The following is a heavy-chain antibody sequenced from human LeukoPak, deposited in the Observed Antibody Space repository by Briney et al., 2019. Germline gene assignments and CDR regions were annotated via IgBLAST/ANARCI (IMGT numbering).Heavy chain of an antibody. V-gene: IGHV3-49*04. Sequence: QTGGSLRLSCTASGFTFGDYGMSWVRQAPGKGLEWVAFIRSKAYGGTTEYAASVKGRFTISRDDSNSVAYLQMKAQKELDTATSHCSRHVESDSGAMDVWGQGTTVTVSS. J-gene: IGHJ6*02. CDR1: GFTFGDYG. CDR2: IRSKAYGGTT. CDR3: SRHVESDSGAMDV. D-gene: IGHD1-26*01.